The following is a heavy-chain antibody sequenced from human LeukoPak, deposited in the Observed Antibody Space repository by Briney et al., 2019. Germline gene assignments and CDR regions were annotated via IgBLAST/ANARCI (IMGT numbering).Heavy chain of an antibody. CDR1: GGSISSSSYY. J-gene: IGHJ4*02. CDR2: NYYSGST. V-gene: IGHV4-39*01. D-gene: IGHD3-10*01. Sequence: PSETLSLTCTVSGGSISSSSYYWGWIRQPPGKGLEWIGSNYYSGSTYYNPSLKSRVTISVDTSKNQFSLKLSSVTAADTAVYYCARLQGYYGSGSYHFDYWGQGTLVTVSS. CDR3: ARLQGYYGSGSYHFDY.